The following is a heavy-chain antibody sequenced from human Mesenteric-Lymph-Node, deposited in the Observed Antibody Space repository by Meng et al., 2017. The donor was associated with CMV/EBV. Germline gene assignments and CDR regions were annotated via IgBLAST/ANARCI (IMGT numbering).Heavy chain of an antibody. D-gene: IGHD6-6*01. Sequence: CKASAYTFTSYGISWVRQAPGQGLEWMGWISAYNGNTNYAQKLQGRVTMTTDTSTSTAYMELRSLRSDDTAVYYCAREIGAAREADYWGQGTLVTVSS. J-gene: IGHJ4*02. V-gene: IGHV1-18*01. CDR2: ISAYNGNT. CDR1: AYTFTSYG. CDR3: AREIGAAREADY.